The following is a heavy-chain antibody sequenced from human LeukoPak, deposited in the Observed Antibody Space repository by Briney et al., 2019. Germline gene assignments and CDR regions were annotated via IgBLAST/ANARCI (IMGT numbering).Heavy chain of an antibody. J-gene: IGHJ4*02. CDR1: GFTFSGHT. CDR2: ITNCGDNT. D-gene: IGHD6-13*01. V-gene: IGHV3-64*01. CDR3: ARAPRWQQLVPGYFDY. Sequence: PGGSLRLSCVASGFTFSGHTMHWVRQAPGKGLEYVSAITNCGDNTYYANSVKGRFTISRDNSKNTLYLQMGSLRVEDMAVYYCARAPRWQQLVPGYFDYWGQGTQVIVSS.